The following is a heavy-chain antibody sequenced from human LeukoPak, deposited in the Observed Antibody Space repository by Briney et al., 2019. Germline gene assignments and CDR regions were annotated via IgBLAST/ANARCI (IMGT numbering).Heavy chain of an antibody. CDR2: ISSSSSTI. J-gene: IGHJ5*02. Sequence: GGSLRRACAASGFTFSSYSMNWVRQAPGKGLEWVSYISSSSSTIYYADSVKGRFTISRDNAKNSLYLQMNSLRAEDTAVYYCARDSSYSSSWYFASAFDPWGQGTLVTVSS. D-gene: IGHD6-13*01. V-gene: IGHV3-48*01. CDR3: ARDSSYSSSWYFASAFDP. CDR1: GFTFSSYS.